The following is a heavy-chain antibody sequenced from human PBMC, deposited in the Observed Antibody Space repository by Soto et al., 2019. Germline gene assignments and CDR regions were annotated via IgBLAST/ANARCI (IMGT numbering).Heavy chain of an antibody. Sequence: PSETLSLTCTVSGGSISSSSYDWGWIRKPPGKGLEWIGSIYYSGSTYYNPSLKSRVTISVDTSKNQFSLKLSSVTAADTAVYYCARICTGGAGVELRFLEWSSDYYYYYMDVWGKGTTVTVSS. J-gene: IGHJ6*03. CDR2: IYYSGST. CDR3: ARICTGGAGVELRFLEWSSDYYYYYMDV. CDR1: GGSISSSSYD. D-gene: IGHD3-3*01. V-gene: IGHV4-39*01.